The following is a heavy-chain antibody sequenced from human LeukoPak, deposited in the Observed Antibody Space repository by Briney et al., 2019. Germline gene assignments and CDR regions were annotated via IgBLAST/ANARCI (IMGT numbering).Heavy chain of an antibody. D-gene: IGHD3-22*01. CDR2: IYSGGST. J-gene: IGHJ4*02. CDR3: ARFTYYYDSSGYY. V-gene: IGHV3-53*01. Sequence: GGSLRLSCAASGFTVSSNYMSWVRQAPGKGLEWVSVIYSGGSTYYADSVKSRFTISRDNSKNTLYLQMNSLRAEDTAVYYCARFTYYYDSSGYYWGQGTLVTVSS. CDR1: GFTVSSNY.